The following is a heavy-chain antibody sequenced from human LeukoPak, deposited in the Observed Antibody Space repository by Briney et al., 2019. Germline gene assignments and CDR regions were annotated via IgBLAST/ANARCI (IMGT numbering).Heavy chain of an antibody. V-gene: IGHV3-33*05. Sequence: PGGSLRLSCAASGITFSGYAMHWVRQAPGKGLEWVSLIKYDGSNEYYADSVKGRFTVSRDDSNNTLYLQMNSLRAEDTAVYYCARGQSVGWEVGVCDYWGQGAWSPSPQ. D-gene: IGHD3-22*01. CDR1: GITFSGYA. CDR3: ARGQSVGWEVGVCDY. J-gene: IGHJ4*02. CDR2: IKYDGSNE.